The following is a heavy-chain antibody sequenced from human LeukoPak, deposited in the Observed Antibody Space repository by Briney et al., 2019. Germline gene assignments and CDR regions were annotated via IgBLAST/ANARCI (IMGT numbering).Heavy chain of an antibody. CDR3: ARGCDDSSGYYQYYFDY. CDR1: GGSFSGYY. J-gene: IGHJ4*02. V-gene: IGHV4-34*01. D-gene: IGHD3-22*01. Sequence: MASETLSLTCAVYGGSFSGYYWSWIPQPPGKGLEWIGEINHSGSTNYNPSLKSRVTISVDTSKNQFSLKLSSVTAADTAVYYCARGCDDSSGYYQYYFDYWGQGTLVTVSS. CDR2: INHSGST.